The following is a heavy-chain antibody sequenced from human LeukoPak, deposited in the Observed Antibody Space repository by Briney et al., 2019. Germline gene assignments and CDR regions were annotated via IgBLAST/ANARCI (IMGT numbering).Heavy chain of an antibody. Sequence: GGSLRLSCAASGFTFSSYNMNWVCQAPGKGLEWVSYISSSGTTIYYADSVKGRFTISRDNAKNSLYLQMNSLRVEDTAVYYCTRDRWTGDPDYWGQGTLVTVSS. CDR1: GFTFSSYN. J-gene: IGHJ4*02. CDR2: ISSSGTTI. V-gene: IGHV3-48*04. CDR3: TRDRWTGDPDY. D-gene: IGHD3/OR15-3a*01.